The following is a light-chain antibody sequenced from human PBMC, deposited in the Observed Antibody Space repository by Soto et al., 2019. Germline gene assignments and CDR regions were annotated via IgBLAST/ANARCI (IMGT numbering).Light chain of an antibody. CDR2: DVS. J-gene: IGLJ1*01. CDR1: SSDFGGYNY. Sequence: QSVLTQPASVSGSPGQSITISCTGTSSDFGGYNYVCWYQQHPGKAPKLMIYDVSNRPSGVSNRFSGSKSGNTASLTISGFQADDEADYYCSSYTGSSTLYVFGTGTKVTVL. CDR3: SSYTGSSTLYV. V-gene: IGLV2-14*01.